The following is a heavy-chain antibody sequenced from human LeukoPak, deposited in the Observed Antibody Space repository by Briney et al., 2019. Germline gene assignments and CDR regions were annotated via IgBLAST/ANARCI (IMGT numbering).Heavy chain of an antibody. Sequence: ASVKVSCKASGYIFTSYDINWVRQATGQGLEWMGWMNPNSANTGYAQKFQGRVTMTRNTSISTAYMELSNLRSEDTAVYYCARAWGVRGVVPGYWGQGTLVTVSS. CDR2: MNPNSANT. D-gene: IGHD3-10*01. CDR1: GYIFTSYD. CDR3: ARAWGVRGVVPGY. V-gene: IGHV1-8*01. J-gene: IGHJ4*02.